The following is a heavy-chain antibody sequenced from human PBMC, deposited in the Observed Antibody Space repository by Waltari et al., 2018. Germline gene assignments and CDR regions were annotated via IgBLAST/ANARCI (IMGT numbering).Heavy chain of an antibody. CDR1: GFTYRNYP. J-gene: IGHJ4*02. V-gene: IGHV3-23*04. Sequence: EVQLVDSGGGLVQPGGSLRLSCAASGFTYRNYPMTWVRQAPGKGLEWVSSISSTGGTIHYAASVKGRFTISRDDSKNTLYLQMQNLRAEDTAVYYCAKGAQYQLLYFYFDSWGQGTLVTVSS. CDR2: ISSTGGTI. D-gene: IGHD2-2*02. CDR3: AKGAQYQLLYFYFDS.